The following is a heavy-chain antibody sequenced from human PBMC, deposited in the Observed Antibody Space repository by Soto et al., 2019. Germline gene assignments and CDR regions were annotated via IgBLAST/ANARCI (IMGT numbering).Heavy chain of an antibody. D-gene: IGHD2-15*01. CDR3: ALLTTTIPFSYYYNMDV. J-gene: IGHJ6*02. CDR1: GFIFSNYW. CDR2: IKQDVSER. Sequence: PGGSLRLSCTASGFIFSNYWMNWVRQAPGKGLEWVANIKQDVSERFYVDSVEGRFTISRDNAKNSLSLHMNNLRPEDTAVYYCALLTTTIPFSYYYNMDVWGQGTKVTVSS. V-gene: IGHV3-7*01.